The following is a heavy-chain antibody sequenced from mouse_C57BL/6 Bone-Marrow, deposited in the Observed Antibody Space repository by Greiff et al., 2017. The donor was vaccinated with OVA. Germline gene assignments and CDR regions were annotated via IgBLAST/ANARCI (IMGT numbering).Heavy chain of an antibody. J-gene: IGHJ3*01. CDR1: GYTFTSYG. Sequence: QVQLKESGAELARPGASVKLSCKASGYTFTSYGISWVKQRTGQGLEWIGEIYPRSGNTYYNEKFKGKATLTADKSSNTAYMQLSSLTTEDSAIYYCARDDGYYAWFAYWGQGTLVTVSA. CDR3: ARDDGYYAWFAY. D-gene: IGHD2-3*01. V-gene: IGHV1-81*01. CDR2: IYPRSGNT.